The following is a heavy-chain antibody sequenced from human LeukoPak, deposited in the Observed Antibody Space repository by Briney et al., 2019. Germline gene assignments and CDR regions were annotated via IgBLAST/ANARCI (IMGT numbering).Heavy chain of an antibody. V-gene: IGHV3-9*01. Sequence: GGSLRLSCAASGFTFDDYAMHWVRQAPGKGLEWVSGISWNSGSIDYADSVKGRFTISRDNAKNSLYLQMNSLRAEDTALYYCAKDFSSGWSLDAFDIWGQGTMVTVSS. J-gene: IGHJ3*02. CDR2: ISWNSGSI. CDR1: GFTFDDYA. CDR3: AKDFSSGWSLDAFDI. D-gene: IGHD6-19*01.